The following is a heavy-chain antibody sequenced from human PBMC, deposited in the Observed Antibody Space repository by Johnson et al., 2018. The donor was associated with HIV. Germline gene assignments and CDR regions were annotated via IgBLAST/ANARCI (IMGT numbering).Heavy chain of an antibody. CDR1: GFTFDDYA. CDR2: INWNGGST. J-gene: IGHJ3*02. Sequence: VQLVESGGGVVRPGGSLRLSCAASGFTFDDYAMSWVRQAPGKGLEWVSGINWNGGSTDYADSMKGRFTISRDNAKNSLYLQMNSLRAEDTALYYCARGLGSYSSGYPMLDAFDIWGQGTIVTVSS. CDR3: ARGLGSYSSGYPMLDAFDI. V-gene: IGHV3-20*04. D-gene: IGHD3-22*01.